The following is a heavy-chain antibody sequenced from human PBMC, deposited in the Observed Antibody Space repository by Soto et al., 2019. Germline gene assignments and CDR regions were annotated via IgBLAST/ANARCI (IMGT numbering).Heavy chain of an antibody. CDR2: IYYSGST. CDR1: GGSISSGGYY. Sequence: PSETLSLTCTVSGGSISSGGYYWSWIRQHPGKGLEWIGYIYYSGSTYYNPSLKSRVTISVDTSKNQFSLKLSSVTAADTAVYYCATGSNKQWLSRYFDYWGQGTLVTVSS. CDR3: ATGSNKQWLSRYFDY. V-gene: IGHV4-31*03. J-gene: IGHJ4*02. D-gene: IGHD6-19*01.